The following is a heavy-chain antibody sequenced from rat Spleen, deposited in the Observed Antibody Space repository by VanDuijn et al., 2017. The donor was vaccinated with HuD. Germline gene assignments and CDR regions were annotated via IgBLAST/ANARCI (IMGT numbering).Heavy chain of an antibody. CDR2: ISYDGGST. Sequence: EVQLVESGGGLVQPGRSLKLSCVASGFTFSDYYMAWVRQAPKKGLEWVASISYDGGSTYYRDSVKGRFTISRDNAKSSLYLQMDSLRSEDTATYYCTTDRGTTASDYWGQGVMVTVSS. J-gene: IGHJ2*01. V-gene: IGHV5-20*01. D-gene: IGHD1-10*01. CDR1: GFTFSDYY. CDR3: TTDRGTTASDY.